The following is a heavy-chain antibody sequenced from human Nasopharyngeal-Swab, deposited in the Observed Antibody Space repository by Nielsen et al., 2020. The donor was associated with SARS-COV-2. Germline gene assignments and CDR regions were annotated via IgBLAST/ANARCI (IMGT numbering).Heavy chain of an antibody. D-gene: IGHD5-12*01. V-gene: IGHV1-3*01. CDR2: INAGNGNT. CDR3: ARGVFWSRLRLGGLDY. CDR1: GYTFTSYA. Sequence: ASVKVSCKASGYTFTSYAMHWGRQAPGQRLEWMGWINAGNGNTKYSQKFQGRVTITRDTSASTAYMELSSLRSEDTAVYYCARGVFWSRLRLGGLDYWGQGTLVTVSS. J-gene: IGHJ4*02.